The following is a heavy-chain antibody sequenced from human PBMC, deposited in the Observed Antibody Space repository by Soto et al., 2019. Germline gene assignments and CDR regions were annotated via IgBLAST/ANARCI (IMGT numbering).Heavy chain of an antibody. J-gene: IGHJ4*02. CDR1: GFSFSSHE. V-gene: IGHV3-48*03. Sequence: EVQLVESGGNLVQPGGSLRLSCAASGFSFSSHEMNWVRQAPGKGLEWVSYISSSGGTIYYADSVKGRFTISRDNAKNSLYLQMNTLRAEHTAIYYCVSEDCTGDCYRSGNWGQGTLVTVSS. CDR3: VSEDCTGDCYRSGN. CDR2: ISSSGGTI. D-gene: IGHD2-21*02.